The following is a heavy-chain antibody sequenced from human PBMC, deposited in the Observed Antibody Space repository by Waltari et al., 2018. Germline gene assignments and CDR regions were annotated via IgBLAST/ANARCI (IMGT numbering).Heavy chain of an antibody. D-gene: IGHD2-15*01. CDR1: GGSISSHY. CDR2: IYYSGST. V-gene: IGHV4-59*11. Sequence: QVQLQESGPGLVKPSETLSLTCTVSGGSISSHYWSWIRQPPGKGLEGIGYIYYSGSTKHNPSLKSRVTISVDTSKNQFSLKLSSVTAADTAVYYCAREIYCSGGSCYSNAFDIWGQGTMVTVSS. CDR3: AREIYCSGGSCYSNAFDI. J-gene: IGHJ3*02.